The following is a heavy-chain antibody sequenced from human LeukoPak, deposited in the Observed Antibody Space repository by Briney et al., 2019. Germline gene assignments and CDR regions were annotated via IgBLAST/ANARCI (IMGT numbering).Heavy chain of an antibody. Sequence: GGSLRISCAASGFTFSDYYMSWIRQAPGKGLVWVSRINSDGTRTSYADSVKGRFTISRDNAKNTLYLQMNSLRAEDTAVYYCARVGARLGAFDIWGQGTMVTVSS. CDR3: ARVGARLGAFDI. J-gene: IGHJ3*02. D-gene: IGHD6-25*01. V-gene: IGHV3-74*01. CDR2: INSDGTRT. CDR1: GFTFSDYY.